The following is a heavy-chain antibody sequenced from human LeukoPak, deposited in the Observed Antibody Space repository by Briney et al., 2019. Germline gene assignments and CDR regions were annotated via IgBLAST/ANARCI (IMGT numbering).Heavy chain of an antibody. Sequence: GGSLRLSCAASGFSVSSNYMHWVRQAPGKGLEWVSVIYSGGSTYYADSVKGRFTISRDSSKNTLYLQMNSLRVEDTAVYYCARFYGSGSYYYFDDWGQGTLVTVSS. CDR2: IYSGGST. J-gene: IGHJ4*02. CDR3: ARFYGSGSYYYFDD. D-gene: IGHD3-10*01. V-gene: IGHV3-66*01. CDR1: GFSVSSNY.